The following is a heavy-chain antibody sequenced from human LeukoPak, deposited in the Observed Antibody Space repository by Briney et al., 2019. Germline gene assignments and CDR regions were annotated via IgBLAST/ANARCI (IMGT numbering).Heavy chain of an antibody. CDR2: INHSGST. CDR3: ARGGFYCGGDCYVDY. Sequence: PSETLSLTCAVYGGSFSTYYWSWIRQPPGKGLEWIGEINHSGSTNYNPSLKSRVTISVDTSKNQFSLKLSSVTAADTAVYYCARGGFYCGGDCYVDYWGQGTQVTVSS. V-gene: IGHV4-34*01. D-gene: IGHD2-21*02. J-gene: IGHJ4*02. CDR1: GGSFSTYY.